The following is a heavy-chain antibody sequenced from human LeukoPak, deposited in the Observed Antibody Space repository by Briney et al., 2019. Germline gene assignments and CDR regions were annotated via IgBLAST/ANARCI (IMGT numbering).Heavy chain of an antibody. Sequence: GRSLRLSCAASGFTFDDYTMYWVRQAPGKGLEWVSLITWDGGIKYYADSVKGRFTISRDNNKNSLYLQMNGLRTEDTALYYCAKLAASSYSSGSDSWGQGTLVTVSS. CDR1: GFTFDDYT. V-gene: IGHV3-43*01. D-gene: IGHD6-19*01. CDR3: AKLAASSYSSGSDS. CDR2: ITWDGGIK. J-gene: IGHJ4*02.